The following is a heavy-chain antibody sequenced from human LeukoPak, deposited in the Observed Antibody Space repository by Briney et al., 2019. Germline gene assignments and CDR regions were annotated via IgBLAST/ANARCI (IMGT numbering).Heavy chain of an antibody. J-gene: IGHJ4*02. CDR1: GFTFSSYA. CDR2: ISYDGSNK. V-gene: IGHV3-30*04. Sequence: GGSLRLSCAASGFTFSSYAMHWVRQAPGKGLEWVAVISYDGSNKYYADSVKGRFTISRDNSKNTLYLQMNSLKTEDTAVYYCTTVGVNYYDTSGYPFDYWGQGTLVTVSS. CDR3: TTVGVNYYDTSGYPFDY. D-gene: IGHD3-22*01.